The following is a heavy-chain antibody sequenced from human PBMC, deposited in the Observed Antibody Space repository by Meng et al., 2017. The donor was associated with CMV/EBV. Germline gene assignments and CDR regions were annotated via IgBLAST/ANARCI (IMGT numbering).Heavy chain of an antibody. CDR2: ITSSSDYV. J-gene: IGHJ4*02. Sequence: GESLKISCAASGFTFRTYNMNWVRQAPGKGLEWVSSITSSSDYVRYAGSVKGRFTISRDNAKNALYLQMNNVRAEDTAVYYCARVGPRVTFVGFPFDFWGLGTLVTVSS. V-gene: IGHV3-21*01. CDR1: GFTFRTYN. D-gene: IGHD3/OR15-3a*01. CDR3: ARVGPRVTFVGFPFDF.